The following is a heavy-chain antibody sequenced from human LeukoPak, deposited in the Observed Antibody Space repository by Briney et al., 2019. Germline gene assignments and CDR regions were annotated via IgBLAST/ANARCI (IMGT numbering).Heavy chain of an antibody. Sequence: GGSLRLSCAASGFTVSSNYMSWVRQAPGKGLECVSVLYGGGSTYYADSVKGRFTISRDNSKNTLYLQMSSLRAEDTAVYYCARGEGGSSSRRYFDYWGQGTLVTVSS. V-gene: IGHV3-66*01. D-gene: IGHD6-13*01. CDR1: GFTVSSNY. J-gene: IGHJ4*02. CDR2: LYGGGST. CDR3: ARGEGGSSSRRYFDY.